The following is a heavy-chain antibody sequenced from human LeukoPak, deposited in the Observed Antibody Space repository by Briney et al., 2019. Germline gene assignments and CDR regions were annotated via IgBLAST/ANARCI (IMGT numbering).Heavy chain of an antibody. CDR2: IYPGDSDT. J-gene: IGHJ3*02. Sequence: GESLKISCKASGYTFTSYWIAWVRQMPRKGLEWMGVIYPGDSDTRYSCSIQGHVNISADKSVTTAFLQWSSQEASDIVMYYCARTNYYETSGWAAGLSPFDMWGRGTMVTVSS. V-gene: IGHV5-51*01. CDR1: GYTFTSYW. D-gene: IGHD3-22*01. CDR3: ARTNYYETSGWAAGLSPFDM.